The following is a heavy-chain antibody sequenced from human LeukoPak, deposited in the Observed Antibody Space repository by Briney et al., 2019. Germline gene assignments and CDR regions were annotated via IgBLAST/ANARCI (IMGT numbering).Heavy chain of an antibody. CDR3: ARVKSLWFGELFPDY. CDR2: IYYSGST. CDR1: GGSISSSSYY. Sequence: SETLSLTCTVSGGSISSSSYYWGWIRQPPGKRLEWIGSIYYSGSTYYNPSLKSRVTISVDTSKNQFSLKLSSVTAADTAVYYCARVKSLWFGELFPDYWGQGTLVTVSS. V-gene: IGHV4-39*07. J-gene: IGHJ4*02. D-gene: IGHD3-10*01.